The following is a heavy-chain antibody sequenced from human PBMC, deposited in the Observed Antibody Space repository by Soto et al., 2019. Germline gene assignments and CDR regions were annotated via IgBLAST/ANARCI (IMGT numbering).Heavy chain of an antibody. CDR1: GDSISSNNYF. Sequence: SETLSLTCTVSGDSISSNNYFWGWIRQPPGKGLEWIGSISYTGSTYYSPSLESRVTISVDTSKNQFSLNLSSVTAADTAVYYCARQNRQQLDVFDFWGQGSMVIVSS. D-gene: IGHD6-13*01. CDR3: ARQNRQQLDVFDF. J-gene: IGHJ3*01. V-gene: IGHV4-39*01. CDR2: ISYTGST.